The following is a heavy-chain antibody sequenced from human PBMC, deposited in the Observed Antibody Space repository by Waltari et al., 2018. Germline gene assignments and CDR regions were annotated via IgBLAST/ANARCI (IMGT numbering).Heavy chain of an antibody. CDR2: ISSSSSTI. V-gene: IGHV3-48*04. J-gene: IGHJ6*03. Sequence: EVQLVESGGGLVQPGGSLRLTCAASGFTFSSYSMNWVRQAPGKGLEWVSYISSSSSTIYYADSVKGPFTISRDNAKNSLYLQMNSLRAEDTAVYYCARSPRRPHYMDVWGKGTTVTISS. CDR1: GFTFSSYS. CDR3: ARSPRRPHYMDV.